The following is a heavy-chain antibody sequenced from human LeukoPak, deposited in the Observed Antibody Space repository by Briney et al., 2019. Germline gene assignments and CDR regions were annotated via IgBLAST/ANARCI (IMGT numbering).Heavy chain of an antibody. CDR1: GGSISSYY. D-gene: IGHD6-13*01. CDR3: ARRDSSSCIDY. J-gene: IGHJ4*02. Sequence: SETLSLTCTVSGGSISSYYWSWIRQPPGKGLDWIGYIYYSGSTNYNPSLKSRVTISVDTSKNQLSLKLSSVTAADTAVYYCARRDSSSCIDYWGQGTLVTVSS. V-gene: IGHV4-59*08. CDR2: IYYSGST.